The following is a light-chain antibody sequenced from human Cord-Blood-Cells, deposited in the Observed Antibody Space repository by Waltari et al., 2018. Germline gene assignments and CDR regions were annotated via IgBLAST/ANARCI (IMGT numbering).Light chain of an antibody. CDR1: QSVSSN. J-gene: IGKJ4*01. CDR3: QQYNNWPPLT. CDR2: GAS. V-gene: IGKV3-15*01. Sequence: EIVMTQSPATLSVSPVERATLSCRASQSVSSNLAWYQQKPGQAPRLLFYGASTRATGIPARFSGSGSGTEFTLTISSLQSEDFAVYYCQQYNNWPPLTFGGGTKVEIK.